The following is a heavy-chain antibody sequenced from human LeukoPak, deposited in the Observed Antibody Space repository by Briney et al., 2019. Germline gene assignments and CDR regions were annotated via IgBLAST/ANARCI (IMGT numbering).Heavy chain of an antibody. CDR2: IFGSGGSP. CDR3: GKTTAGYSSGQKPAWPVDY. J-gene: IGHJ4*02. D-gene: IGHD5-18*01. CDR1: GFTFGSFA. Sequence: GGSLRLSCAASGFTFGSFAMYWVRQAPGKGLDWIAGIFGSGGSPHYADSVKGRFTISRDNSKNTVYLQINSLRAEDTAVYYCGKTTAGYSSGQKPAWPVDYWGQGTLVTVSS. V-gene: IGHV3-23*01.